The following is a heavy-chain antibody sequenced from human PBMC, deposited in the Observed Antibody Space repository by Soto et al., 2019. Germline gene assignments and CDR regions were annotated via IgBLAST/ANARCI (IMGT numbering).Heavy chain of an antibody. CDR3: SYLYFDH. Sequence: EVPVVESGGGLVRPGGSLRLSCATSGFTFNNAWMSWVRQAPGKGLEWVGYIKSNIDGGTADYAAPVKGRFTISRDDSKNMFYLQMNSLKTEDTAVYYCSYLYFDHWGQGTLVAVSS. CDR1: GFTFNNAW. J-gene: IGHJ4*02. V-gene: IGHV3-15*01. D-gene: IGHD1-26*01. CDR2: IKSNIDGGTA.